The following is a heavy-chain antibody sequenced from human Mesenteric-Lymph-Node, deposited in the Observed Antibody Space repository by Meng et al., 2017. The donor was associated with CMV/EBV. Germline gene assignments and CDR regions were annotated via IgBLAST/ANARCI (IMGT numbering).Heavy chain of an antibody. V-gene: IGHV4-31*02. J-gene: IGHJ4*02. CDR3: ARDATYSGYDPPEPLFDH. D-gene: IGHD5-12*01. CDR2: ISHNVP. CDR1: SVRLGSSS. Sequence: SVRLGSSSGRLLRQHPGQRLALIGYISHNVPSYTPSLTSRVTISVDTSKSQFSLELRSVTAADAAVYFCARDATYSGYDPPEPLFDHWGQGILVTVSS.